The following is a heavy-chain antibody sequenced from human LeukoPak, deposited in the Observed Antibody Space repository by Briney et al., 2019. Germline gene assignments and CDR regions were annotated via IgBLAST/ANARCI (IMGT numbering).Heavy chain of an antibody. CDR3: ATVPLSGSYFFDY. V-gene: IGHV1-24*01. CDR2: FDPEDGET. D-gene: IGHD1-26*01. J-gene: IGHJ4*02. CDR1: GYTLTELS. Sequence: GSVKVSRKVSGYTLTELSMHWVRQAPGKGLEWMGGFDPEDGETIYAQKFQGRVTMTEDTSTDTAYMELSSLRSEDTAVYYCATVPLSGSYFFDYWGQGTLVTVSS.